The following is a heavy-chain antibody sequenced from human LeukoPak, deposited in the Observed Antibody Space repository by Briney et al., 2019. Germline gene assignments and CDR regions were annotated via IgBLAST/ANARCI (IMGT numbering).Heavy chain of an antibody. CDR3: ARADKQQLVSYFDY. Sequence: ASVKVSCKASGYTFTSYGISWVRQAPGQGPEWMAWISTYNDNTNYAQKFQGRVSMTKDTSTSTAYMEMGSLRYDDTAVYYCARADKQQLVSYFDYWGQGALVTVSS. J-gene: IGHJ4*02. CDR1: GYTFTSYG. D-gene: IGHD6-13*01. V-gene: IGHV1-18*04. CDR2: ISTYNDNT.